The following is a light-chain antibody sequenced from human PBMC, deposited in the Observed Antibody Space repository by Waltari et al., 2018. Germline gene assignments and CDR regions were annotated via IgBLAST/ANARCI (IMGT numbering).Light chain of an antibody. J-gene: IGKJ3*01. Sequence: DIVMTQSPLSLPVTPGEPASISCRSSQSLLHGDGRNFLDWYLQKPGQSPQLLIYMGSNRASGVPDRFSGSGSGTYFTLKISRVEAEDVGVYYCMQARQPPYTFGGGTKVDF. CDR3: MQARQPPYT. V-gene: IGKV2-28*01. CDR2: MGS. CDR1: QSLLHGDGRNF.